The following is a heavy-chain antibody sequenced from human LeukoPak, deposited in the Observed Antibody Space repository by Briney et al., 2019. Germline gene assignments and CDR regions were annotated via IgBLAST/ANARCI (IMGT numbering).Heavy chain of an antibody. CDR1: GFTFDDYA. Sequence: GGSLRLSCAASGFTFDDYAMHWVRQAPGKGLEWVSGISWNSGSIGYADSVKGRFTISRDNSKNTLYLQMNSLRAEDTAVYYCAKVLGLRVVVDAFDIWGQGTMVTVSS. CDR3: AKVLGLRVVVDAFDI. CDR2: ISWNSGSI. V-gene: IGHV3-9*01. J-gene: IGHJ3*02. D-gene: IGHD2-15*01.